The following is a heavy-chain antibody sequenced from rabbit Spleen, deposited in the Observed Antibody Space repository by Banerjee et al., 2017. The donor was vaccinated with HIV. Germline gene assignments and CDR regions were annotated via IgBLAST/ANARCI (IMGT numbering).Heavy chain of an antibody. Sequence: QSLEESGGGLVQPEGSLTLTCKASGFSFSSSDYICWVRQAPGKGLEWISCIAGSSSGFTYSATWATGRFTISKTSSTTVTLQVTSLTAADTATYFCTRDDGSGHYIDGYFNLWGQGTLVTVS. CDR2: IAGSSSGFT. J-gene: IGHJ4*01. D-gene: IGHD1-1*01. CDR3: TRDDGSGHYIDGYFNL. V-gene: IGHV1S40*01. CDR1: GFSFSSSDY.